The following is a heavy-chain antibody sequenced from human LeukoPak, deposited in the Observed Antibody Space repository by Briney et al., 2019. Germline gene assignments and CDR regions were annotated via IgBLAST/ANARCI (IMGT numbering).Heavy chain of an antibody. CDR3: AREGPSITMIVVVTTYYFDY. D-gene: IGHD3-22*01. Sequence: ASVKVSCKAFGYTFTGYYIHWVRQTPGQGLEWMGCINPNSGGTKYAQRFQGRVTLTRDTSISTVYMELSRLRSDDTAVYYCAREGPSITMIVVVTTYYFDYWGQGTLVTVSS. CDR1: GYTFTGYY. J-gene: IGHJ4*02. CDR2: INPNSGGT. V-gene: IGHV1-2*02.